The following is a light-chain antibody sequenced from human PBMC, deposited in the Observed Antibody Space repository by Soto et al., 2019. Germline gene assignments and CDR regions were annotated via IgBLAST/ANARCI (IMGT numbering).Light chain of an antibody. CDR3: HQFIDGWT. CDR1: QSINNR. V-gene: IGKV1-5*01. J-gene: IGKJ1*01. CDR2: DAS. Sequence: IQMTQSPSTLSASIGDRVTITFRASQSINNRLAWYQQMPGKAPNLLIYDASTLESGVPSRFRGSGSETEFTLTICGLQPEDFATYYGHQFIDGWTFGQGTKVDIK.